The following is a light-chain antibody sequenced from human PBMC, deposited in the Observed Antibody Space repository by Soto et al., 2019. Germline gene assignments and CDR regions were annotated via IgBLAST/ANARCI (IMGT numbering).Light chain of an antibody. CDR2: GAS. J-gene: IGKJ2*01. CDR1: QSVSSSSY. Sequence: EIVLTQSPGTLSLSPGERATLSCRASQSVSSSSYLAWYQQKPGQAPRLLIYGASSRATGIPDRFRGSGSATDFTLTISRLEPEDFAVYYCRLYGSSPSYTFGQGTKLEIK. V-gene: IGKV3-20*01. CDR3: RLYGSSPSYT.